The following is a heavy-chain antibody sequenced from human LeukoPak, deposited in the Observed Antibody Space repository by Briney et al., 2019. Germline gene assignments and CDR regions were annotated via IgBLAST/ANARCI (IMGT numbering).Heavy chain of an antibody. CDR2: ISGSGGST. J-gene: IGHJ4*02. V-gene: IGHV3-23*01. D-gene: IGHD6-19*01. Sequence: GGSLRLSCAASGFTFSSYAMSWVRQAPGKGLEWVSAISGSGGSTYYADSVKGRFTISRDNSKNTLYLQMNSLRAEDTAVYYCAKESVTGEQWLQGGYFDYWGQGTLVTVSS. CDR3: AKESVTGEQWLQGGYFDY. CDR1: GFTFSSYA.